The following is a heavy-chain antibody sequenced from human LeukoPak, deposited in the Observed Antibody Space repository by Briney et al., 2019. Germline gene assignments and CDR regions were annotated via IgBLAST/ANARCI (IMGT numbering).Heavy chain of an antibody. D-gene: IGHD6-6*01. V-gene: IGHV4-39*01. CDR3: ARARSSFDY. CDR1: GGSISSSSYY. J-gene: IGHJ4*02. Sequence: SSETLSLTCTVSGGSISSSSYYWGWIRQPPGKGLEWIGSIYYSGSTYYNPSLKSRVTISVDTSKNQFSLKLSSVTAADTAVYYCARARSSFDYWGQGTLVTVSS. CDR2: IYYSGST.